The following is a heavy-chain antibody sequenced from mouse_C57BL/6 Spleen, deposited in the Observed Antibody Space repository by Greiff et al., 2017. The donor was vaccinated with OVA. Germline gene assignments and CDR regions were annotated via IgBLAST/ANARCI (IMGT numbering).Heavy chain of an antibody. J-gene: IGHJ1*03. CDR2: IYPGSGST. CDR1: GYTFTSYW. D-gene: IGHD1-1*01. Sequence: VKLQESGAELVKPGASVKMSCKASGYTFTSYWITWVKQRPGQGLEWIGDIYPGSGSTNYNEKFKSKATLTVDTSSSTAYMQLSSLTSEDSAVYYCARTYGSIYWYFDVWGTGTTVTVSS. V-gene: IGHV1-55*01. CDR3: ARTYGSIYWYFDV.